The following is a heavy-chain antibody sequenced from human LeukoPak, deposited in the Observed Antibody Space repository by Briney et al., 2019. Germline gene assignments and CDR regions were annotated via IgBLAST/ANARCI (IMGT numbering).Heavy chain of an antibody. D-gene: IGHD1-26*01. Sequence: PSETLSLTCTVSGGSISSSSYYWGWIRQPPGKGLEWIGSIYYSGSTYYNPSLKSRVTISVDTSKNQFSLKLSSVTAADTAVYYCARDGTQWELLPFDYWGQGTLVTVSS. V-gene: IGHV4-39*07. J-gene: IGHJ4*02. CDR3: ARDGTQWELLPFDY. CDR2: IYYSGST. CDR1: GGSISSSSYY.